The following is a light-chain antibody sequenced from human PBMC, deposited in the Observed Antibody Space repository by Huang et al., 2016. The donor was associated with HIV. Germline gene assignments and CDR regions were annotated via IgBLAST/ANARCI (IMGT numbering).Light chain of an antibody. CDR1: QTISMW. J-gene: IGKJ1*01. Sequence: DIQMTQSPSILSASLGDRVTITCRASQTISMWLAWYRQRPGTAPQLLIYYSSTVEFGVTSRFSGSGSETEFTLTINKLQADDFATYYCQQYESFPWTFGQGT. CDR2: YSS. CDR3: QQYESFPWT. V-gene: IGKV1-5*01.